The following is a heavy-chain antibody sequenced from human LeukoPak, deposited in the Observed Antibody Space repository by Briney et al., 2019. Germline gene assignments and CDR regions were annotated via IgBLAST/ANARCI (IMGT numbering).Heavy chain of an antibody. CDR3: ARVSGGYDDY. J-gene: IGHJ4*02. Sequence: SETLSLTCTVSGGSISTYYWSWIRQPPGKGLEWIGYIYYSGSTNYNPSLRSRVTIPVDTSKNQFSLKVNFVTAADTAVYYCARVSGGYDDYWGQGALVTVSS. V-gene: IGHV4-59*01. CDR2: IYYSGST. D-gene: IGHD5-12*01. CDR1: GGSISTYY.